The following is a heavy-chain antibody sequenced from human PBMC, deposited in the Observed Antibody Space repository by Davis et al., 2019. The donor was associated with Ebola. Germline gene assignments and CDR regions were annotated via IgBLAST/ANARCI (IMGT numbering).Heavy chain of an antibody. CDR3: ARDKLFGSRSPSKWLDS. Sequence: ASVKVSCKASGYIFTGYYIHWVRQAPGQGLEWMGWIHPKSGGSNFGQNFQGRVTMTTDTSISTVYMELRRLKSDDTAMYYCARDKLFGSRSPSKWLDSWGQGTLVTVSS. V-gene: IGHV1-2*02. D-gene: IGHD3-10*02. CDR2: IHPKSGGS. CDR1: GYIFTGYY. J-gene: IGHJ5*01.